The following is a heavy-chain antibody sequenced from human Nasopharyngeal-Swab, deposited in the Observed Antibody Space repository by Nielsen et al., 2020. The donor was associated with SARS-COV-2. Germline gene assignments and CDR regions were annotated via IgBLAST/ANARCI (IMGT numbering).Heavy chain of an antibody. V-gene: IGHV3-30*18. CDR1: GFTFSSYG. CDR2: ISYDGSNK. J-gene: IGHJ4*02. Sequence: LSLTCAASGFTFSSYGMHWVRQAPGKGLEWVAVISYDGSNKYYADSVKGRFTISRDNSKNTLYLQMNSLRAEDTAVYYCAKDLISELDYPYWGQGTLVTVSS. CDR3: AKDLISELDYPY. D-gene: IGHD1-1*01.